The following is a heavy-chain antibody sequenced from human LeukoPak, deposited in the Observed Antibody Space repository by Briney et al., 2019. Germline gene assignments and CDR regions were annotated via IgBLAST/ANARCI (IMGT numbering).Heavy chain of an antibody. CDR3: ARDRNPYYDILTGPSGGP. D-gene: IGHD3-9*01. V-gene: IGHV3-30*04. CDR2: ISYDGSNK. Sequence: QPGGSLILSCAASGFTFSSYAMHWVRQAPGKGLEWVAVISYDGSNKYYADSVKGRFTISRDNSKNTLYLQMNSLRAEDTAVYYCARDRNPYYDILTGPSGGPWGQGTLVTVSS. J-gene: IGHJ5*02. CDR1: GFTFSSYA.